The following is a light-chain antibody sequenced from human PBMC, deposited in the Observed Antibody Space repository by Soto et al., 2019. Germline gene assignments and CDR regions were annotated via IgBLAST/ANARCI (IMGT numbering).Light chain of an antibody. CDR3: QQSYSSPPTYT. Sequence: IRMTQSPSYLSASVGDRVTITCRASQIISTYLNWYQQKPGKAPKLLIYAASSLQSGIPSRFSGSGSGTDFTLTISSLQPEDFATYYCQQSYSSPPTYTFGQGTKLEIK. CDR1: QIISTY. CDR2: AAS. V-gene: IGKV1-39*01. J-gene: IGKJ2*01.